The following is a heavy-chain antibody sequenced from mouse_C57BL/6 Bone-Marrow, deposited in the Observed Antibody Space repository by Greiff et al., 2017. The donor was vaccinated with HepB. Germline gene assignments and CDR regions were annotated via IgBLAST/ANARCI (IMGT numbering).Heavy chain of an antibody. D-gene: IGHD1-1*01. J-gene: IGHJ4*01. V-gene: IGHV7-3*01. Sequence: EVQGVESGGGLVQPGGSLSLSCAASGFTFTDYYMSWVRQPPGKALEWLGFIRNKANGYTTEYSASVKGRFTISRDNSQSILYLQMNALRAEDSATYYCASSYYYGSSYEDYWGQGTSVTVSS. CDR3: ASSYYYGSSYEDY. CDR1: GFTFTDYY. CDR2: IRNKANGYTT.